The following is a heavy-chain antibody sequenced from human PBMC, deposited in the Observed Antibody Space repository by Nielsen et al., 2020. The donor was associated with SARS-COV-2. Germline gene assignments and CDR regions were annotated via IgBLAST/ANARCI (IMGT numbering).Heavy chain of an antibody. V-gene: IGHV4-4*02. Sequence: SETPSLTCAVSGGSISSSNWWSWVRPPPGKGLEWIGEIYHSGSTNYNPSLKSRVTISVDKSKNQFSLKLSSVTAADTAVYYCAREPYYYDSSGPDYYYYGMDVWGQGTTVTVSS. CDR2: IYHSGST. CDR1: GGSISSSNW. CDR3: AREPYYYDSSGPDYYYYGMDV. J-gene: IGHJ6*02. D-gene: IGHD3-22*01.